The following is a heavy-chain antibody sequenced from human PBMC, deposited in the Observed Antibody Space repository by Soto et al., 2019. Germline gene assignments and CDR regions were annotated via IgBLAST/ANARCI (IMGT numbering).Heavy chain of an antibody. CDR2: IIPIFGTA. D-gene: IGHD3-22*01. CDR3: ASPPGYYYDSSGYLRVPYYFDY. CDR1: GGTFSSYA. J-gene: IGHJ4*02. V-gene: IGHV1-69*13. Sequence: SVKVSCKASGGTFSSYAISWVRQAPGQGLEWMGGIIPIFGTANYAQKFQGRVTITADESTSTAYMELSSLRSEDTAVYYCASPPGYYYDSSGYLRVPYYFDYWGQGTLVTSPQ.